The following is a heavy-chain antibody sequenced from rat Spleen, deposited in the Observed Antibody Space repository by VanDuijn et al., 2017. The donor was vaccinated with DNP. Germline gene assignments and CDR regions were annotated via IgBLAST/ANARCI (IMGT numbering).Heavy chain of an antibody. J-gene: IGHJ2*01. CDR1: GFNFNDYW. CDR3: VREAFGVDY. CDR2: INKESSTI. V-gene: IGHV4-2*01. Sequence: EVKLVESGGGLVQPGRSLKLSCAASGFNFNDYWMGWVRQAPGKGLEWIGEINKESSTINYSPSSKDKFTISRDNAQNTLYLQMSKLGSEDTAIYYCVREAFGVDYWGQGVMVTVSS. D-gene: IGHD4-3*01.